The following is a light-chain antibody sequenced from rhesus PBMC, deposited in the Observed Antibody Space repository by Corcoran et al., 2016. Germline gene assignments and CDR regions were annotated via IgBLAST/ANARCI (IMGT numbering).Light chain of an antibody. J-gene: IGKJ3*01. CDR1: QGIRSD. Sequence: DIQMTQSPSSLSASVGDTVTITCRASQGIRSDLNWYQQKPGKAPKLLIYDATSLESGVPSRFSGSGSWTDFALTISSLQPEDFAVYYCLQHNSYPFTFGPGTKLDIK. CDR3: LQHNSYPFT. CDR2: DAT. V-gene: IGKV1-28*03.